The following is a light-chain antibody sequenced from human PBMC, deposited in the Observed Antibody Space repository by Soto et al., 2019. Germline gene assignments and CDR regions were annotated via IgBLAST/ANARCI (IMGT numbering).Light chain of an antibody. CDR2: DVS. CDR3: NSYSSSTALYL. Sequence: QAVVTQPASVSGSPGQSITISCTGTSTDVGGYNYVSWYQQHPGTAPKLMISDVSNRPSGVSIRFSGSKSGNTASLTISGLQAEDDAYYYGNSYSSSTALYLFGTGTKVTVL. J-gene: IGLJ1*01. V-gene: IGLV2-14*01. CDR1: STDVGGYNY.